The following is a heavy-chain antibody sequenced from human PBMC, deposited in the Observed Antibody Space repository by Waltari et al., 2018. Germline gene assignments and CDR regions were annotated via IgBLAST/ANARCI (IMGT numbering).Heavy chain of an antibody. D-gene: IGHD1-26*01. V-gene: IGHV3-33*08. CDR2: IWYDGSNK. CDR1: GFTFSSYG. Sequence: QVQLVESGGGVVQPGRSLRLSCAASGFTFSSYGMHWVRQAPGKGLEWVAVIWYDGSNKYYADSVKGRFTISRDNSKNTLYLQMSSLRSEDTAVYYCARLGVVPDAFDIWGQGTMVTVSS. CDR3: ARLGVVPDAFDI. J-gene: IGHJ3*02.